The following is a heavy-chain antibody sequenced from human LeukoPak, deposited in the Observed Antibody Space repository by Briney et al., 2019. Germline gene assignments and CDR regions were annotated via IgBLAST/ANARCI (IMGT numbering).Heavy chain of an antibody. D-gene: IGHD3-10*01. CDR3: ARGPIYMVRGVSLWYMDV. V-gene: IGHV3-7*01. CDR1: GFTFTTYW. CDR2: IKQDGTEK. J-gene: IGHJ6*03. Sequence: PGGSLRLSCAASGFTFTTYWMSWVRQAPGKGLERVANIKQDGTEKYYVDSVKGRFTISRDNAKNSLYLQMNSLRAEDTAVYYCARGPIYMVRGVSLWYMDVWGKGTTVTVSS.